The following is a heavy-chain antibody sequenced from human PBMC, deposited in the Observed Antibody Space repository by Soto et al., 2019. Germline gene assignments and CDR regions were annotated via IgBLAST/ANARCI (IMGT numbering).Heavy chain of an antibody. Sequence: GGSLRLSCAASGFTFSSYAMSWVRQAPGKGLEWVSVIRDSGGSTYYADSVKGRFTISRDNSKNTLYLQMNSLRAKDTAVYYCAKVSSGPYYFDYWGQGTLVTVSS. CDR1: GFTFSSYA. CDR3: AKVSSGPYYFDY. D-gene: IGHD6-19*01. CDR2: IRDSGGST. V-gene: IGHV3-23*01. J-gene: IGHJ4*02.